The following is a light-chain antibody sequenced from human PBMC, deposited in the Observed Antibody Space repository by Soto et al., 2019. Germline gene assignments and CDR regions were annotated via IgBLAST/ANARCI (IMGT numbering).Light chain of an antibody. J-gene: IGLJ3*02. CDR3: CSYAGNSLWV. CDR2: DVS. V-gene: IGLV2-11*01. CDR1: SSDVGGYNY. Sequence: QSALTQPRSVSGSPGQSVTISCTGTSSDVGGYNYVSWYQQHPGKAPKLMIYDVSKWPSGVPDRFSGSKSGNTASLTSSGLQAEDEADYYCCSYAGNSLWVFGRGTKLTVL.